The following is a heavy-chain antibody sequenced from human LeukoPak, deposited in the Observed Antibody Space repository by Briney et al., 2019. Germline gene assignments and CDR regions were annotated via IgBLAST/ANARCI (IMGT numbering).Heavy chain of an antibody. J-gene: IGHJ5*02. CDR2: ISSSSSTI. V-gene: IGHV3-48*04. D-gene: IGHD2-15*01. Sequence: GGSLRLSCAASGFTFSSYSMNWVRQAPGKGLEWVSYISSSSSTIYYADSVKGRFTISRGNAKNSLYLQMNSLRAEDTAVYYCAREYCSGGSCYRPVDNWFDPWGQGTLVTVSS. CDR3: AREYCSGGSCYRPVDNWFDP. CDR1: GFTFSSYS.